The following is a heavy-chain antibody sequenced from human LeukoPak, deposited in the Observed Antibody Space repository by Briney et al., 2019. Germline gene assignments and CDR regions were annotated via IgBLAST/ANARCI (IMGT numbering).Heavy chain of an antibody. J-gene: IGHJ4*02. CDR3: AKRRYDSSGHFDS. CDR1: GFTVSDYS. V-gene: IGHV3-23*01. Sequence: GGSLRLSCAASGFTVSDYSMSWVRQAPGKGLEWVSAISGSGSYTDYADSVKGRFTISKDNSENTLYMRMSSLRAEDTAVYYCAKRRYDSSGHFDSWGQGTLVTVSS. CDR2: ISGSGSYT. D-gene: IGHD3-22*01.